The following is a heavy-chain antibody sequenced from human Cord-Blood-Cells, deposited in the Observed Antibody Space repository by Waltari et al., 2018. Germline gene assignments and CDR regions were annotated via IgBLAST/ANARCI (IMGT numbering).Heavy chain of an antibody. CDR2: INHSGST. J-gene: IGHJ4*02. D-gene: IGHD4-17*01. CDR3: ARDGDYDY. V-gene: IGHV4-34*01. Sequence: ETLSLTCAVYGGSFSGYYWSWIRQPPGKGLEWIGEINHSGSTNYNPSLKSRVTISVDTSKNQFSLKLSSVTAADTAVYYCARDGDYDYWGQGTLVTVSS. CDR1: GGSFSGYY.